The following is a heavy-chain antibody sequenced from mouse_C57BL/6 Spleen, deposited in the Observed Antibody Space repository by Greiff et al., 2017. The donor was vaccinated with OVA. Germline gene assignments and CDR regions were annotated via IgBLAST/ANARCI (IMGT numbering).Heavy chain of an antibody. CDR1: GYTFTDYE. Sequence: QVHVKQSGAELVRPGASVTLSCKASGYTFTDYEMHWVKQTPVHGLEWIGAIDPETGGTAYNQKFKGKAILTADKSSSTAYMELRSLTSEDSAVYYCTPITTVVDWYFDVWGTGTTVTVSS. V-gene: IGHV1-15*01. CDR3: TPITTVVDWYFDV. CDR2: IDPETGGT. D-gene: IGHD1-1*01. J-gene: IGHJ1*03.